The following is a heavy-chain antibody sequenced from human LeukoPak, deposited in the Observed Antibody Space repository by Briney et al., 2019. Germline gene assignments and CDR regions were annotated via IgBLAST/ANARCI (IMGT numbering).Heavy chain of an antibody. V-gene: IGHV1-18*01. CDR2: ISAYNGNT. J-gene: IGHJ6*03. CDR1: GYTFTSYG. D-gene: IGHD6-13*01. CDR3: ARVAAAAGTPLSYYYYYMDV. Sequence: GASVKVSCKASGYTFTSYGISWVRQAPGQGLEWMGWISAYNGNTNYAQKLQGRVTMTTDTSTSTAYMELRSLRSDDTAVYYCARVAAAAGTPLSYYYYYMDVWGKGTTVTVSS.